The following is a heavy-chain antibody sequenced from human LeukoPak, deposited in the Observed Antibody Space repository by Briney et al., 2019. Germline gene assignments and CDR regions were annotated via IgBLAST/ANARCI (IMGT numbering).Heavy chain of an antibody. CDR1: GYSFITYW. CDR2: IYPGDSDT. V-gene: IGHV5-51*01. D-gene: IGHD2-21*02. J-gene: IGHJ4*02. CDR3: ARGSVVTATISPFGY. Sequence: GESLKISCKGSGYSFITYWIGWVRQMPGKGLEWMGIIYPGDSDTRYSPSFQGQVTISADKSISTAYLQWSSLKASDTAMYYCARGSVVTATISPFGYWGQGTLVTVSS.